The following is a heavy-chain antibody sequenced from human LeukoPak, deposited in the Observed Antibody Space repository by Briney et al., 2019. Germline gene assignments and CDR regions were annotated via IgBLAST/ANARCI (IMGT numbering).Heavy chain of an antibody. CDR3: AITSSFYYDSSGYVDY. D-gene: IGHD3-22*01. CDR2: ISGSGGST. J-gene: IGHJ4*02. Sequence: GGSLRLSCAASGFTFSSYAMSWVRQAPGKGLEWVSAISGSGGSTYYADSVKGRFTISRDNSKNTLYLQMNSLRAEDTAVYYCAITSSFYYDSSGYVDYWGQGTLVTVSS. V-gene: IGHV3-23*01. CDR1: GFTFSSYA.